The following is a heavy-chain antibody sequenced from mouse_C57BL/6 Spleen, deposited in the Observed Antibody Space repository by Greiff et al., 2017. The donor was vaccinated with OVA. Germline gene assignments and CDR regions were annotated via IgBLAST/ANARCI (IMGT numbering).Heavy chain of an antibody. CDR3: TRYYSNYAMDY. CDR2: IYPGSGST. J-gene: IGHJ4*01. D-gene: IGHD2-5*01. CDR1: GYTFTSYW. Sequence: VQLQQPGAELVKPGASVKMSCKASGYTFTSYWITWVKQRPGQGLEWIGDIYPGSGSTNYNEKFKSKATLTVDTSSSTAYMQLISLTSEDSAVYYCTRYYSNYAMDYWGQGTSVTVSS. V-gene: IGHV1-55*01.